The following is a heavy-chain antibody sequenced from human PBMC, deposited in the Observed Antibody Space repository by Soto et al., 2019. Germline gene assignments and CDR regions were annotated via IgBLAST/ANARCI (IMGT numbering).Heavy chain of an antibody. D-gene: IGHD2-8*02. J-gene: IGHJ3*02. CDR1: GYSFTSQY. V-gene: IGHV1-46*01. CDR2: INPNGGST. Sequence: QVQLVQSGAEVEKPGASVKISCKASGYSFTSQYVHWVRQAPGQGLEWMGIINPNGGSTTYAQKSQGRDAMTRGPATSTGSMGAWSLTCEGTAVFYWAREHWRRPGGGGTEPLDIWGQGTMVTVAS. CDR3: AREHWRRPGGGGTEPLDI.